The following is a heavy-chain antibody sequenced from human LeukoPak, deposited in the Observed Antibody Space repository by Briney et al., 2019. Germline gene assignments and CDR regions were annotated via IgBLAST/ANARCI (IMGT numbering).Heavy chain of an antibody. CDR2: INSGGSGT. Sequence: GGSLRLSCAASGFSFSSNWMHWVRQTPGKGLVGVSRINSGGSGTSYADSVEGRFTISRDNAKNTLYLQMNSLKGEDTAVYYCATSLGPLTEYWGQGTLVTVSS. CDR1: GFSFSSNW. D-gene: IGHD7-27*01. J-gene: IGHJ4*02. V-gene: IGHV3-74*01. CDR3: ATSLGPLTEY.